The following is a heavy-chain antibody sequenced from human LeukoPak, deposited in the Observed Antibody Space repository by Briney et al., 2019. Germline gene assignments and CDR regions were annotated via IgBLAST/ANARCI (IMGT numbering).Heavy chain of an antibody. Sequence: GRSLRLSCAASGFTFSSHGMHWVRKAPGKVMEWVEVIWYDGSNKYYADSVKGRFTISRDNSKNTLYLQMNSLRAEDTAVYYCARARYCSSTSCYPPLYYWGQGTLVTVSS. D-gene: IGHD2-2*01. J-gene: IGHJ4*02. V-gene: IGHV3-33*01. CDR1: GFTFSSHG. CDR3: ARARYCSSTSCYPPLYY. CDR2: IWYDGSNK.